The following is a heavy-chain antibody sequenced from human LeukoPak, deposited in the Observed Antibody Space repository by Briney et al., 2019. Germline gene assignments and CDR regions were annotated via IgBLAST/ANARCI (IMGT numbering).Heavy chain of an antibody. Sequence: SETLSLTCTVSGVSISSSNSYWGWIRQPPGKGLEWIGSIYYSGNTYYNASLKSQVSISIDTSKNQFSLRLTSVTAADTAVYYCARLFVGDDYGGNKKGGYMDVWGKGTTVTISS. CDR1: GVSISSSNSY. J-gene: IGHJ6*03. CDR3: ARLFVGDDYGGNKKGGYMDV. D-gene: IGHD4-23*01. V-gene: IGHV4-39*01. CDR2: IYYSGNT.